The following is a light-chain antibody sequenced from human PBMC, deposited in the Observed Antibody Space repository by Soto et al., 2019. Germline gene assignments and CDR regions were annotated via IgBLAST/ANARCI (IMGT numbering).Light chain of an antibody. J-gene: IGKJ5*01. CDR1: QSISTY. CDR2: DAS. V-gene: IGKV3-20*01. Sequence: EILLTQSPATLSLSPGELATLSFRASQSISTYLAWYQQKRGQAPRLLIYDASYRAEGIPARFSGSGSGTDFTLTISRLEPEDFAVYYCQQYGSSQITFGQGTRLEIK. CDR3: QQYGSSQIT.